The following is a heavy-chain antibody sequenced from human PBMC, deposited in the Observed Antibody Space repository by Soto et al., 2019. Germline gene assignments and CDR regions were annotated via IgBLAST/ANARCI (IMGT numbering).Heavy chain of an antibody. CDR1: GFTFSDHY. CDR2: TRNKANSYTT. J-gene: IGHJ4*02. D-gene: IGHD1-26*01. CDR3: ARGGRYRPFDH. V-gene: IGHV3-72*01. Sequence: EVQLVESGGGLVQPGGSLRLSCAASGFTFSDHYMEWVRQAPGKGLEWVGRTRNKANSYTTEYAASVKGRFTISRDASENSLYLQMNSLKTEDTAVYYCARGGRYRPFDHWGQGTLVTVSS.